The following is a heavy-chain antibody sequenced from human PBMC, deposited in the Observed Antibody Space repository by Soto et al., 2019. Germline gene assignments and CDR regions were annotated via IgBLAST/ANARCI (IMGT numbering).Heavy chain of an antibody. V-gene: IGHV3-23*01. D-gene: IGHD4-17*01. CDR3: AKGGMTTVINYFDY. CDR2: ISGSGGST. CDR1: GVTFSSYG. Sequence: GGSMRLSCAASGVTFSSYGMSWVRQAPGKGLEWVSAISGSGGSTYYADSVKGRFTISRDNSKNTLYLQMNSLRAEDTAVYYCAKGGMTTVINYFDYWGQGTLVTVSS. J-gene: IGHJ4*02.